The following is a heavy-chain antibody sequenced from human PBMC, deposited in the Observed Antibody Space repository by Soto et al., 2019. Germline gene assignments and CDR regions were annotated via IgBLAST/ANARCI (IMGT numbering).Heavy chain of an antibody. Sequence: PGGSLRLSCAASGFSFSSHSMKWVRQAPGKGLEWVSYISSSGSTIYYADSVKGRFTISRDNAKNSLYLQMNSLRDDDTAVYYCARVWLGYYDVLTGLGSQYYGMDVWGQGTTVTVSS. J-gene: IGHJ6*02. CDR2: ISSSGSTI. CDR1: GFSFSSHS. V-gene: IGHV3-48*02. D-gene: IGHD3-9*01. CDR3: ARVWLGYYDVLTGLGSQYYGMDV.